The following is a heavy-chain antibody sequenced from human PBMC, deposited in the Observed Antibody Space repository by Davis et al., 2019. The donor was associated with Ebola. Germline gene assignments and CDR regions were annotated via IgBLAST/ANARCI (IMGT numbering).Heavy chain of an antibody. Sequence: GGSLRLSCAASGFTFSSYAMSWVRQAPGKGLEWVSGITNSGGATYYADSVKGRFTISRDNSKNTLYLQMNSLRAEDTAVYYCASLVIVATLGMDVWGKGTTVTVSS. V-gene: IGHV3-23*01. CDR1: GFTFSSYA. D-gene: IGHD5-12*01. CDR3: ASLVIVATLGMDV. J-gene: IGHJ6*04. CDR2: ITNSGGAT.